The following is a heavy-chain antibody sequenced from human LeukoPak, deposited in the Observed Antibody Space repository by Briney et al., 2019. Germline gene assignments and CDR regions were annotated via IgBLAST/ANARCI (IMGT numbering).Heavy chain of an antibody. V-gene: IGHV4-59*01. CDR3: ARVKSKFDY. CDR1: GGSLSSYY. CDR2: IYYSGST. J-gene: IGHJ4*02. Sequence: PSETLSLTCTVSGGSLSSYYWSWIRQPPGKGLEWIGYIYYSGSTNYNPSLKSRVTISVDTSKNQFSLKLSSVTAADTAVYYCARVKSKFDYWGQGTLVTVSS.